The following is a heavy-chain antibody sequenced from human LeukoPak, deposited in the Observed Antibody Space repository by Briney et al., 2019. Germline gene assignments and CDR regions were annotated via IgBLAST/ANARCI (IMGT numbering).Heavy chain of an antibody. CDR1: GFTFSSYW. CDR3: ARDRVWTVLY. J-gene: IGHJ4*02. D-gene: IGHD6-13*01. V-gene: IGHV3-7*01. CDR2: INTDGNEK. Sequence: GGSLRLSCAAAGFTFSSYWMSWVRQAPGKGLEWVANINTDGNEKYYVDSVKGRFTISRDNAKNSVYLQMNSLKTVDTAVYYCARDRVWTVLYWGQGTLVTVSS.